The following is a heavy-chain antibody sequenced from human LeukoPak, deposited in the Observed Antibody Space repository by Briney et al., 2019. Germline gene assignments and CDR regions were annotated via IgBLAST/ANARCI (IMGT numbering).Heavy chain of an antibody. D-gene: IGHD6-13*01. J-gene: IGHJ4*02. V-gene: IGHV1-69*13. CDR1: GGTFSSYA. Sequence: SVKVSCKASGGTFSSYAISWVRQAPGQGLEWMGGIIPIFGTANYAQKFQGRVTITADESTSIAYMELSSLRSEDTAVYYCARSGSSGQLVYFDYWGQGTLVTVSS. CDR2: IIPIFGTA. CDR3: ARSGSSGQLVYFDY.